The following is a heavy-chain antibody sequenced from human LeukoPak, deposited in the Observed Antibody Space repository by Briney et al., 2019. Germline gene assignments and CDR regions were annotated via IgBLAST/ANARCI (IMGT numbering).Heavy chain of an antibody. CDR2: IWYDGSNK. D-gene: IGHD2-2*01. Sequence: PGRSLRLSCAASGFTFSSYGMHWVRQAPGKGLEWVAVIWYDGSNKYYADSVKGRFTISRDNSKNTLYLQMNSLRAEDTAVYYCAREGAPAATYVHWFDPWGQGTLVTVSS. CDR3: AREGAPAATYVHWFDP. J-gene: IGHJ5*02. V-gene: IGHV3-33*01. CDR1: GFTFSSYG.